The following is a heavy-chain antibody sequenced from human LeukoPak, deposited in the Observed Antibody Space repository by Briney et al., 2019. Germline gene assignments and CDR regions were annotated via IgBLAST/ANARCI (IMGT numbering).Heavy chain of an antibody. CDR3: ARDSVTMVVTRDAFDI. CDR1: GFTFSSYE. V-gene: IGHV3-48*03. J-gene: IGHJ3*02. Sequence: PGGSLRLSCAASGFTFSSYEMNWVRQAPGKGLEWVTYISSSGSTIYYADSVKGRFTISRDNPKNSLYLQMNSLRAEDTAVYYCARDSVTMVVTRDAFDIWGPGTMVTVSS. CDR2: ISSSGSTI. D-gene: IGHD4-23*01.